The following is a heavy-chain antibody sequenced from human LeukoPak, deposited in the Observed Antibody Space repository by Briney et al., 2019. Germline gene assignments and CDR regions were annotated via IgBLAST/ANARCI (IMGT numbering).Heavy chain of an antibody. CDR2: MNPNSGNT. CDR3: ARWDPYDSSGYYHFDY. Sequence: ASVKVSCKASGYTFTSYDINWVRQATGQGLEWMGWMNPNSGNTGYAQKFQGRVTITRNTSISTAYMELSSLRSDDTAVYYCARWDPYDSSGYYHFDYWGQGTLVTVSS. D-gene: IGHD3-22*01. J-gene: IGHJ4*02. V-gene: IGHV1-8*03. CDR1: GYTFTSYD.